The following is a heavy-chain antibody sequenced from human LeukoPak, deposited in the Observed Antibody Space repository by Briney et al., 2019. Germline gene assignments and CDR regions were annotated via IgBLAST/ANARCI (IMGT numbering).Heavy chain of an antibody. CDR1: GFTFNSYW. J-gene: IGHJ4*02. D-gene: IGHD3-16*02. CDR3: ASPRLDYVWGTYLDY. Sequence: GGSLRLSCAASGFTFNSYWMHWVRQVPGKGLEWVSRISTDGSTTTYADSVKGRFTISRDNAKDTLYLQMNSLRAEDTAVYYCASPRLDYVWGTYLDYWGQGSLVTVSS. V-gene: IGHV3-74*01. CDR2: ISTDGSTT.